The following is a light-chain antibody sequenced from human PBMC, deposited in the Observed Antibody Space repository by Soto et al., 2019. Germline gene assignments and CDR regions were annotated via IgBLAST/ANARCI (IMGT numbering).Light chain of an antibody. J-gene: IGKJ5*01. Sequence: IVMTHSAATLSVSPGGRATLSCSASQSVSSNLAWYQQKPGQAPRLLIYGASTRATGIPARFSGSGSGTEFTLTISSLQSEDFAVYYCQQYNNWPPITFGQGTRLEIK. CDR2: GAS. CDR1: QSVSSN. V-gene: IGKV3-15*01. CDR3: QQYNNWPPIT.